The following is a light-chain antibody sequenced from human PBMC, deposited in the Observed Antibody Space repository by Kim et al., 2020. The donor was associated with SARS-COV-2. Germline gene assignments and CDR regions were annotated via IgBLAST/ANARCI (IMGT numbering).Light chain of an antibody. V-gene: IGLV3-19*01. Sequence: AFGQTVRLTCQGDSLRSYYASWYQQKPGQAPVLVIYGKNNRPSGIPDRFSGSSSGNTASLTITGAQAEDEADYYCNSRDSSGNHWVFGGGTKLTVL. CDR3: NSRDSSGNHWV. CDR1: SLRSYY. J-gene: IGLJ3*02. CDR2: GKN.